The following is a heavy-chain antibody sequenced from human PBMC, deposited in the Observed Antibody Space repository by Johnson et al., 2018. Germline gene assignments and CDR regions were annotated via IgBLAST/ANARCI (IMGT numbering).Heavy chain of an antibody. V-gene: IGHV3-33*01. D-gene: IGHD5-24*01. Sequence: VQLVESGGGVVQPGRSLRLSCAASGFSFTYYGMHWVRQAPGKGLEWVSVIWNDGSNKNYADSVKGRFTVSRDNSKNTLYLEMNSLRAEDTAVYYCAGGRGDAYEDAFDMWGQGTMVTVSS. CDR3: AGGRGDAYEDAFDM. J-gene: IGHJ3*02. CDR1: GFSFTYYG. CDR2: IWNDGSNK.